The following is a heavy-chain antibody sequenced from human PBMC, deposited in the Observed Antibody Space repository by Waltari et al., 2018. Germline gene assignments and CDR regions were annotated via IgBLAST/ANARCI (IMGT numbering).Heavy chain of an antibody. Sequence: QVQLQQWGAGLVRPSETLSLTCDVSGVSLPASYWTWMRQSPGKGLEWIGENNLGDITYYNPSLENRVTILLDKSKNQFSLRLDSVTAADTAVYYCVTGPRDKWVGRYSGEFFHHWGPGTLVTVSS. CDR3: VTGPRDKWVGRYSGEFFHH. D-gene: IGHD3-9*01. J-gene: IGHJ1*01. CDR1: GVSLPASY. CDR2: NNLGDIT. V-gene: IGHV4-34*02.